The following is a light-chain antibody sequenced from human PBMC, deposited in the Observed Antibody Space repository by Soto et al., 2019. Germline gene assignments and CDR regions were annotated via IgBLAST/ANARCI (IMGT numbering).Light chain of an antibody. J-gene: IGKJ4*01. CDR3: QQYYGSPLT. Sequence: DIVMTQSPDSLAVSLGERATINCKSSQTVLSSSNNENYLAWFQQKIGQPPKLLIYSASTRESGVPDRFSGSGSGTSFTLTISSLQAEDVAVYYCQQYYGSPLTFGGGTKVEIK. V-gene: IGKV4-1*01. CDR1: QTVLSSSNNENY. CDR2: SAS.